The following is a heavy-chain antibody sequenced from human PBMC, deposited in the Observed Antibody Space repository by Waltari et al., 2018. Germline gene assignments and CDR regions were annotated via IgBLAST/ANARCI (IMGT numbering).Heavy chain of an antibody. CDR3: ARDYDFWSGYYPNWFDP. J-gene: IGHJ5*02. V-gene: IGHV3-21*01. Sequence: EVQLVESGGGLVNPGGSLRLSCAASGFTFSSYSLHWVRQAPGRGLGWVSSISSSSSYIYDADSVKGRFTISRDNAKNSLYLQMNSLRAEDTAVYYCARDYDFWSGYYPNWFDPWGQGTLGTVSS. CDR1: GFTFSSYS. D-gene: IGHD3-3*01. CDR2: ISSSSSYI.